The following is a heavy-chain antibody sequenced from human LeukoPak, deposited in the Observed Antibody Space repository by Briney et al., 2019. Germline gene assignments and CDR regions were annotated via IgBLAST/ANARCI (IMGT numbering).Heavy chain of an antibody. CDR3: ARPRRLGYCSSTSCHAFDY. J-gene: IGHJ4*02. CDR1: GGSISSYY. Sequence: SETLSLTCTVSGGSISSYYWGWIRQPPGKGLEWIGSIYYSGSTYYNPSLKSRVTISVDTSRNQFSLKLTSVTAADTAVYYCARPRRLGYCSSTSCHAFDYWGQGTLVTVSS. D-gene: IGHD2-2*01. V-gene: IGHV4-39*01. CDR2: IYYSGST.